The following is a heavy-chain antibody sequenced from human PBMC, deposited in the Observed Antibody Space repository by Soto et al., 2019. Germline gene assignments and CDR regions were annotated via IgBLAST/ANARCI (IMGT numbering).Heavy chain of an antibody. V-gene: IGHV3-30-3*01. J-gene: IGHJ6*02. CDR1: GFTFSSYA. D-gene: IGHD3-3*01. Sequence: VQLVESGGGVVQPGRSLRLSCAASGFTFSSYAMHWVRQAPGKGLEWVAVISYDASNKYYADSVKGRFTISRDNSKNTLYLQMNSLRAEDTAVYYCARDQATNDFWSGDWVGGPCGRDVWGRGTTVTVSS. CDR2: ISYDASNK. CDR3: ARDQATNDFWSGDWVGGPCGRDV.